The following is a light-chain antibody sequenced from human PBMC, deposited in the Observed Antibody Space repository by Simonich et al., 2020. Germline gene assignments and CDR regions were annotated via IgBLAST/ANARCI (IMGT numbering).Light chain of an antibody. J-gene: IGKJ3*01. Sequence: DIQMTQSPSTLSASVGDRVTITCRASQSISSWLAWYQQKPGKAPKLLIYKESSLESGVPSRFSGRGSGTEFTLTISSLQPDDFATYYCQQYNSYSPSYTFGPGTKVDIK. CDR3: QQYNSYSPSYT. V-gene: IGKV1-5*03. CDR2: KES. CDR1: QSISSW.